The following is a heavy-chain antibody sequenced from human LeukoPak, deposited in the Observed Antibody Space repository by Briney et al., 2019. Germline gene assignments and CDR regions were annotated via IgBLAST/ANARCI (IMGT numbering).Heavy chain of an antibody. D-gene: IGHD3-22*01. V-gene: IGHV4-38-2*01. CDR2: IYQSGST. CDR1: GYSISIGYY. J-gene: IGHJ6*03. CDR3: ARPTYYYDSSGYYYFDYMDV. Sequence: PADTLSLTCAVSGYSISIGYYWGWIRQPPGKGLGWIGSIYQSGSTYYNPSLKSRVTISVDTSTNPFSLKLSSVTAADTAVYYCARPTYYYDSSGYYYFDYMDVWGKGTTVTVSS.